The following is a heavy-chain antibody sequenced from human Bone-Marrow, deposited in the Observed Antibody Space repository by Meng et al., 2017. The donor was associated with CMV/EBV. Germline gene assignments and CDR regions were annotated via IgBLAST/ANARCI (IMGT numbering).Heavy chain of an antibody. CDR2: ISSSSSYI. V-gene: IGHV3-21*01. CDR3: ASGYSYGDYFDY. Sequence: GESLKISCAASGFTFSSYSMNWVRQAPGKGLEWVSSISSSSSYIYYADSVKGRFTISRDNAKNSLYLQMNSLRAEDTAVYYCASGYSYGDYFDYWGRGTLVTVSS. CDR1: GFTFSSYS. J-gene: IGHJ4*02. D-gene: IGHD5-18*01.